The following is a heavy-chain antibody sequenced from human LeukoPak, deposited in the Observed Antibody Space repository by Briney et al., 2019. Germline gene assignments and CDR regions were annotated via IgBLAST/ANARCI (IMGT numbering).Heavy chain of an antibody. CDR1: EFTFSTSY. D-gene: IGHD6-13*01. V-gene: IGHV3-15*01. J-gene: IGHJ4*02. CDR2: IKSEADGGTT. Sequence: GESLRLSCVASEFTFSTSYMRWVRQAPGKGLEWVGHIKSEADGGTTHYAAHVRGRFTISRDASKNILYLQLDSLKPEDTGLYYCTAGHYSSLWGQGTLVTVSS. CDR3: TAGHYSSL.